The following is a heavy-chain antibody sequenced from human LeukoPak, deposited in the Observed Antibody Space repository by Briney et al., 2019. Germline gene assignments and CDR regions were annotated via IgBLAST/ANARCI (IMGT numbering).Heavy chain of an antibody. CDR1: GFTFSSYE. V-gene: IGHV3-48*03. CDR2: ISSSGSTI. J-gene: IGHJ3*02. CDR3: ARFSQRDDAFDI. Sequence: GGSLRLSCAASGFTFSSYEMNWVRQAPGKGLEWVSYISSSGSTIYYADSVKGRFTISRDNAKNSLYLQMNSLRAEDTAVYYCARFSQRDDAFDIWGQGTMVTVSS.